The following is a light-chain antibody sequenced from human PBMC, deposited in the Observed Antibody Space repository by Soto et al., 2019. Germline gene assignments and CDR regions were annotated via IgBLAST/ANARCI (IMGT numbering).Light chain of an antibody. CDR3: QQYGTSPFT. V-gene: IGKV3-20*01. CDR1: QSVSNRY. J-gene: IGKJ3*01. Sequence: EIVLTQSPGTLSLSPGERATLSCRASQSVSNRYTYLAWYQQKPGQAPRLLIYGASSRATGIPDRFRGSGSGTDFTLTISRLEPEDFAVYYCQQYGTSPFTFGPGTKVDIK. CDR2: GAS.